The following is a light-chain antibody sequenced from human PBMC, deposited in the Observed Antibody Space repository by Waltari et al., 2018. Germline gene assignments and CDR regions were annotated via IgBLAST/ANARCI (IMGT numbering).Light chain of an antibody. Sequence: DIQMTQSPSTLSASVGDRVTITCRASQSISSWLAWYQQRPGKAPNLLIYKGSSLESGVPSRFSGSGSGTEFPLTISSLHPDDFATYYCQQYSINPLTFGGGTKLEI. V-gene: IGKV1-5*03. CDR2: KGS. J-gene: IGKJ4*01. CDR1: QSISSW. CDR3: QQYSINPLT.